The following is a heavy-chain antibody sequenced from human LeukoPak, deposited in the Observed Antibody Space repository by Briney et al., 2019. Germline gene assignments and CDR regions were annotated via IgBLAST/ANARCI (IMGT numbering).Heavy chain of an antibody. D-gene: IGHD5-24*01. CDR1: GFTFDDYA. J-gene: IGHJ4*02. Sequence: GGSLRLSCAASGFTFDDYAMHWVRQAPGKGLEWVAVISYDGSNKYYADSVKGRFTISRDNSKNTLYLQMNSLRTEDTAVYYCARDSLWLHLTLDYWGQGTLVTVSS. V-gene: IGHV3-30*03. CDR3: ARDSLWLHLTLDY. CDR2: ISYDGSNK.